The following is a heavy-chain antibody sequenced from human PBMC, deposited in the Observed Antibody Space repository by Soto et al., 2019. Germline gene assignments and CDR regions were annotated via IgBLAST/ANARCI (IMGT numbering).Heavy chain of an antibody. CDR3: ARIGYCSGGSCYSIADY. Sequence: QVQLVQSGAEVKKPGASVKVSCKASGYTFTSYDINWVRQATGQGLEWMGWMNPNSGNTGYAQKFQGRVTMTRNTSISTAYMELSSLRSEDTAVYYCARIGYCSGGSCYSIADYWGQGTLVTVSS. CDR2: MNPNSGNT. J-gene: IGHJ4*02. D-gene: IGHD2-15*01. CDR1: GYTFTSYD. V-gene: IGHV1-8*01.